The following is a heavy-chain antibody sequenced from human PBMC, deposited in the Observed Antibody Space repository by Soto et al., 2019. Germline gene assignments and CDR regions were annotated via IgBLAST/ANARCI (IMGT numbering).Heavy chain of an antibody. CDR1: GGSFTNYY. Sequence: QVQLQQWGAGLLKPSETLSLTCAVYGGSFTNYYWSWIRQAPGKGLEWIGEISHRGGPSYNPSLESRLSMSVDTSKTQFSLNLNSVTAADTAIYSCARVNRGYYDCWSVETAFDYWGQGTLVTVSA. J-gene: IGHJ4*02. V-gene: IGHV4-34*01. D-gene: IGHD3-3*01. CDR2: ISHRGGP. CDR3: ARVNRGYYDCWSVETAFDY.